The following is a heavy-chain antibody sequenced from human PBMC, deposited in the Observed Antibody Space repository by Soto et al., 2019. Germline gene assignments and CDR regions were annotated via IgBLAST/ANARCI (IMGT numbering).Heavy chain of an antibody. J-gene: IGHJ5*02. Sequence: GGSLRLSCAASGFTFMDYYMSWIRQAPGKGLEWVSYISSSGSTIYYADSVKGRFTISRDNAKNSLYLQMNSLRAEDTAVYYCARDGRDYFDISGYYFFDPWGQGTLVTVSS. CDR3: ARDGRDYFDISGYYFFDP. CDR2: ISSSGSTI. CDR1: GFTFMDYY. V-gene: IGHV3-11*01. D-gene: IGHD3-22*01.